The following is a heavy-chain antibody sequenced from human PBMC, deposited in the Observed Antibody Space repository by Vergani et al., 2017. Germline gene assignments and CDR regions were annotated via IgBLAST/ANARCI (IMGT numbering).Heavy chain of an antibody. V-gene: IGHV5-51*01. D-gene: IGHD1-1*01. Sequence: EVELVQFGPEMRKPGESLKISCKGSEYSFGKYWIGWVRQMPGKGLEWMGIIYPADSDTRYSPSFQGQVTISADKSISTAFLQWDSLKASDTALYYCARHTTYTDSWGQGTLVTVSS. J-gene: IGHJ4*02. CDR1: EYSFGKYW. CDR2: IYPADSDT. CDR3: ARHTTYTDS.